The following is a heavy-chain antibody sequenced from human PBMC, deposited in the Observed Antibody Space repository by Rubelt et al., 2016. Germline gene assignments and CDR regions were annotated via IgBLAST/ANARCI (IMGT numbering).Heavy chain of an antibody. CDR3: RGIWGSYFDY. D-gene: IGHD3-16*01. Sequence: QVHLVRSGAEIKKPGASVQVPCKVYGYTLTHFSMPQLRQTPGNGTDLMGGFSPEDGETIYAQKFQGRVSMTECTSTATAYMELRSLSSEDPAVYYCRGIWGSYFDYWGQGTLVTVSS. CDR2: FSPEDGET. CDR1: GYTLTHFS. J-gene: IGHJ4*02. V-gene: IGHV1-24*01.